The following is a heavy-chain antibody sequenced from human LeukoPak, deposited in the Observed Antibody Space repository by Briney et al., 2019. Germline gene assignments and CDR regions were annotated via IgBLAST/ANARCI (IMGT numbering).Heavy chain of an antibody. D-gene: IGHD5-18*01. CDR1: GFSLSTSGVG. J-gene: IGHJ4*02. V-gene: IGHV2-5*02. CDR2: IYWDDDK. CDR3: AHADTAMVNLDY. Sequence: SGPTLLKPTQTLTLACTFSGFSLSTSGVGVGWIRQPPGKALEWLALIYWDDDKRYSPSLKSRLTITKDTPKNQVVLTMTNMDPVDTATYYCAHADTAMVNLDYWGQGTLVTVSS.